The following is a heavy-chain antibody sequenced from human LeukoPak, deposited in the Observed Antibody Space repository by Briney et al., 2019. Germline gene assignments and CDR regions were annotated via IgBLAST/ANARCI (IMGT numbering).Heavy chain of an antibody. CDR3: AKEMDGDSFDY. Sequence: TPSETLSLTCAVSGGSISSGGYSWSWIRQPPGKGLEWIGSIYYSGRTYYNPSLKSRVTISVDTSKNQFSLKLNSVTATDTAVYYCAKEMDGDSFDYWGQGALVTVSS. D-gene: IGHD4-17*01. J-gene: IGHJ4*02. CDR2: IYYSGRT. V-gene: IGHV4-30-2*03. CDR1: GGSISSGGYS.